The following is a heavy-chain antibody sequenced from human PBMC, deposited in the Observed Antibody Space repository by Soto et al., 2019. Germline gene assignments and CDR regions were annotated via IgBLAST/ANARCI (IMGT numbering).Heavy chain of an antibody. V-gene: IGHV3-30*03. CDR2: ISRDGGTK. CDR1: GFTVSTYG. Sequence: QVQLVESGGGVVQPGRSLRLSCAVSGFTVSTYGMHWVRQAPGKGLEWVAVISRDGGTKYYADYVNGRFTISRDKSRNTLFLEMNSLISDDMGVYYCTGEVASGYWGQGTLVTVST. D-gene: IGHD2-8*02. J-gene: IGHJ4*02. CDR3: TGEVASGY.